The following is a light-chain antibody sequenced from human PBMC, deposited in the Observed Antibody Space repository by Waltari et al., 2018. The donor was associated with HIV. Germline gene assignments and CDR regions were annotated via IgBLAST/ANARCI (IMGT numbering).Light chain of an antibody. V-gene: IGKV1-39*01. J-gene: IGKJ2*01. CDR3: QQSYDAPYT. Sequence: DIQMTQSQSSLSASVGDRVTITCRASQTISLYLNWYQHKPGQAPKLLIYATSTLQSGVPSRFSGSAFGTGFTLTINSLQPEDFATYYCQQSYDAPYTFGQGTKVET. CDR2: ATS. CDR1: QTISLY.